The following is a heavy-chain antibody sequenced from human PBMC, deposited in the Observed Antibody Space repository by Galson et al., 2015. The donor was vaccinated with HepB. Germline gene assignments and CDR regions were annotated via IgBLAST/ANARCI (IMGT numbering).Heavy chain of an antibody. CDR1: GFTFSSYG. D-gene: IGHD6-19*01. J-gene: IGHJ6*02. V-gene: IGHV3-30*18. CDR2: ISYDGSNK. CDR3: AKDKASGGWYREYYGMDV. Sequence: SLRLSCAASGFTFSSYGMHWVRQAPGKGLEWVAVISYDGSNKYYADSVKGRFTISRDNSKNTLYLQMNSLRAEDTAVYYCAKDKASGGWYREYYGMDVWGQGTTVTVSS.